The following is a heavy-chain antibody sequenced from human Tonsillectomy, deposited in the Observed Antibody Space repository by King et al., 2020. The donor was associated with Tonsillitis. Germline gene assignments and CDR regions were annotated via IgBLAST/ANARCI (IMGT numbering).Heavy chain of an antibody. V-gene: IGHV4-30-2*01. CDR3: AVGTFWSGYSVY. D-gene: IGHD3-3*01. CDR1: GGSISSDDYT. J-gene: IGHJ1*01. Sequence: LQLQESGSGLVKPSQTLSLTCAVSGGSISSDDYTWNWIRQPPGRGREWIGYIYHTGSTFYNPSLKSRVTISVDRSKSQFSLRLTSVTAADTAVYYCAVGTFWSGYSVYWGPGVLVTVSP. CDR2: IYHTGST.